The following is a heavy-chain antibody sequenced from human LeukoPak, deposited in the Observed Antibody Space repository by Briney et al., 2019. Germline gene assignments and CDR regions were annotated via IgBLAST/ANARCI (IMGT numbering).Heavy chain of an antibody. J-gene: IGHJ5*02. V-gene: IGHV1-8*01. CDR3: ARDNSVGNNAWWFDP. Sequence: ASVKVSCKASGYTFTSYDINWVRQATGQGLEWMGWMNPNSGNTGYAQKFQGRVTMTRDMSTSTDYMELSSLRFEDTAVYYCARDNSVGNNAWWFDPWGQGTLVTVSS. D-gene: IGHD1-26*01. CDR2: MNPNSGNT. CDR1: GYTFTSYD.